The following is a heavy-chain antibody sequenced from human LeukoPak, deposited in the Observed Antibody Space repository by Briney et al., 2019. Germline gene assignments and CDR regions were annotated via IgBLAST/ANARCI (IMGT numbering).Heavy chain of an antibody. CDR2: ISSSSSYI. CDR1: GFTFSSYS. V-gene: IGHV3-21*01. CDR3: ATVVAAAGFNWFDP. J-gene: IGHJ5*02. Sequence: GGSLRLSCAASGFTFSSYSMNWVRQAPGKGLEWVSSISSSSSYIYYADSVKGRFTISRDNAKNSLYLQMNSLRAEDTAVHYCATVVAAAGFNWFDPWGQGTLVTVSS. D-gene: IGHD6-13*01.